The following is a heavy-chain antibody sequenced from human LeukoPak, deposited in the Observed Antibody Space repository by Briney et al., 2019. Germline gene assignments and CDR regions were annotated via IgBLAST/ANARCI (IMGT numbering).Heavy chain of an antibody. CDR3: ARDRGQGFDY. V-gene: IGHV3-11*01. J-gene: IGHJ4*02. CDR1: GFTFSDYY. Sequence: GGSLRLSCAASGFTFSDYYMSWIRQARGKGVEWVSYISSSGSTIYYADSVKGRFTISRDNTQNSLYRQMTSLRAEDTAVYYCARDRGQGFDYWGQGTLVTVSS. CDR2: ISSSGSTI. D-gene: IGHD3-10*01.